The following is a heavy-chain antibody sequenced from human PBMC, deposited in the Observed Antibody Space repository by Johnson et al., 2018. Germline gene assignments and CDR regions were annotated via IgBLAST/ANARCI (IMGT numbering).Heavy chain of an antibody. D-gene: IGHD3-10*02. CDR1: GYTFTSYY. J-gene: IGHJ3*02. CDR3: ARDPSGVRCSGTNAFDI. V-gene: IGHV1-46*01. Sequence: QVQLVESGAEVKKPGASVKVSCKASGYTFTSYYMHWVRQAPGQGLEWMGIINPSGGSTSYAQKFQGRVTMTRDTSPSTVYMELSSLRSEATAVYYCARDPSGVRCSGTNAFDIWGQGTMVTVSS. CDR2: INPSGGST.